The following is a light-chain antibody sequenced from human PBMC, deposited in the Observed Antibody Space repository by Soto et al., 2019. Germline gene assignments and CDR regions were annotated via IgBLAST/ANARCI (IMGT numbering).Light chain of an antibody. CDR3: QQYDNWPRT. CDR2: GAS. Sequence: EIVVTQSPVTLSVSPGERATLSCRASQSISTNLGWYQQKPGQAPRLLIYGASNRATGIPARFSGTGSGTEFTLTISTLQSEDFAVYYCQQYDNWPRTFGQGTKVEIK. V-gene: IGKV3-15*01. J-gene: IGKJ1*01. CDR1: QSISTN.